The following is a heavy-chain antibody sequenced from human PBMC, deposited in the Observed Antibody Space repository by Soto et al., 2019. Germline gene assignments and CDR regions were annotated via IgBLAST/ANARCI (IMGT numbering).Heavy chain of an antibody. V-gene: IGHV3-21*01. CDR3: ARDPGPGGVFY. D-gene: IGHD3-16*01. CDR1: GFTFSSYS. Sequence: GGSLGLSCAASGFTFSSYSMNWVRQAPGKGLEWVSSISSISIYIYYADSVKGRFTISRDNAKNSLYLQMNRLRAEETAVYYCARDPGPGGVFYWSQGTLLIVSS. CDR2: ISSISIYI. J-gene: IGHJ4*02.